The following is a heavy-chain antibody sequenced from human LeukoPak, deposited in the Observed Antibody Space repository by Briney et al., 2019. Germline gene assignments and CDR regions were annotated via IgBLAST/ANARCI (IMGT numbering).Heavy chain of an antibody. V-gene: IGHV4-34*12. D-gene: IGHD1-26*01. J-gene: IGHJ5*02. CDR3: ARYSGRYRWFDT. CDR1: GESFSVYY. Sequence: PSETLSLTCAFYGESFSVYYVSWIRDPPRKGREWMGGIIHSVSTNYNPSLMSRVTISVETSKEQFSLSLSAVTVADTAVYYCARYSGRYRWFDTWGQGTLVTVSS. CDR2: IIHSVST.